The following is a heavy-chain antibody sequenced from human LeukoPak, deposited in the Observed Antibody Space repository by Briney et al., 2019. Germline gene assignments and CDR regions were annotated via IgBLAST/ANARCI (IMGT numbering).Heavy chain of an antibody. Sequence: PGGSLRLSCAASGFIFSDSYMNWIRQTPGKGPEWIASISSRGNTIYYADSVKGRFTISRDNSKNTLYLQMNSLRAEDTAVYYCAKQERGYHDAFDIWGQGTMVTVSS. D-gene: IGHD1-1*01. CDR2: ISSRGNTI. J-gene: IGHJ3*02. V-gene: IGHV3-11*01. CDR1: GFIFSDSY. CDR3: AKQERGYHDAFDI.